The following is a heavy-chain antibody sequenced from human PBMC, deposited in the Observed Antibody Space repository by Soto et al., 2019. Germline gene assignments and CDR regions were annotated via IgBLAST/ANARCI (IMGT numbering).Heavy chain of an antibody. D-gene: IGHD2-21*02. CDR2: INHSGST. CDR1: GGSFSGYY. Sequence: PSETLSLTCAVYGGSFSGYYWSWIRQPPGKGLEWIGEINHSGSTNYNPSLKSRVTISVDTSKNQFSLKLSSVTAADTAVYYCARGSFVTHYYYYHMDVWGKGTPVTVSS. V-gene: IGHV4-34*01. J-gene: IGHJ6*03. CDR3: ARGSFVTHYYYYHMDV.